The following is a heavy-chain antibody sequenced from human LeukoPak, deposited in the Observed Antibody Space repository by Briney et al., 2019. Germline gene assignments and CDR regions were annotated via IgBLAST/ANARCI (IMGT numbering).Heavy chain of an antibody. D-gene: IGHD6-19*01. CDR2: ISSSGSTI. CDR1: GFTFSDYY. J-gene: IGHJ4*02. Sequence: GGSLRLSCAASGFTFSDYYMSWIRQAPGKGLEWDSYISSSGSTIYYADSVKGRFTISRDNAKNSLYLQMNSLRAEDTAVYHCARVSSGWYFSFDYWGQGTLVTVSS. CDR3: ARVSSGWYFSFDY. V-gene: IGHV3-11*04.